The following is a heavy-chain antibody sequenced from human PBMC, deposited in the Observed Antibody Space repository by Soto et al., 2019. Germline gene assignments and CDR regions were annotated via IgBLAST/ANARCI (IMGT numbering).Heavy chain of an antibody. V-gene: IGHV1-69*01. CDR3: ASEVVTVTTLGYFDS. Sequence: VQLVQSGAEVKKPGSSVKVSCKASGGTFNTDSITWLRQAPGQGLEWLGGIIPMFASPNYAPIFQGRVTIAADESTTTAYMELSSLRSEDTAVYYCASEVVTVTTLGYFDSWGQGTLVTVSS. CDR2: IIPMFASP. D-gene: IGHD4-17*01. J-gene: IGHJ4*02. CDR1: GGTFNTDS.